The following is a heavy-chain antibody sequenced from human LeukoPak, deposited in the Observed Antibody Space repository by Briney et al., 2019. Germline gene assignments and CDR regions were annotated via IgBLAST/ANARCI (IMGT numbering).Heavy chain of an antibody. CDR3: ARGVGWKGVY. V-gene: IGHV4-39*07. D-gene: IGHD1-1*01. Sequence: SETLSLTCTVSGGSISSSSYYWGWIRQPPGKGLEWIGSIYYSGSTYYNPSLKSRVTISVDTSKNQFSLKLSSVTAADTAVYYCARGVGWKGVYWGQGTLVTVSS. CDR2: IYYSGST. CDR1: GGSISSSSYY. J-gene: IGHJ4*02.